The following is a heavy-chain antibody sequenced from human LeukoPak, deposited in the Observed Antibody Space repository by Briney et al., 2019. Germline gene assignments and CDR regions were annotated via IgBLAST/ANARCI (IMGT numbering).Heavy chain of an antibody. V-gene: IGHV3-66*01. CDR2: IYSGGNT. CDR1: GFTVSRNH. Sequence: GGSLRLSCAASGFTVSRNHMSWVRQAPGKGLECVSVIYSGGNTYYTDSVKGRFTISRDNSKNTLYLQMNSLRAEDTAVYYCARKTDSGGQGDYWGPGTLVTVSS. CDR3: ARKTDSGGQGDY. J-gene: IGHJ4*02. D-gene: IGHD3-22*01.